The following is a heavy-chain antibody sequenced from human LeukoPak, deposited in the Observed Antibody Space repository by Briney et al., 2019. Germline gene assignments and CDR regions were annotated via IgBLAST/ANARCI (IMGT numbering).Heavy chain of an antibody. Sequence: PGRSLRLSCAASGFTFSSYAMHWVRQAPGKGLGWVAVISYDGSNKYYADSVKGRFTISRDNSKNTLYLQMNSLRAEDTAVYYCARDRVGYCSSTGCYGFDYWGQGTLVTVSS. CDR2: ISYDGSNK. V-gene: IGHV3-30*01. CDR1: GFTFSSYA. J-gene: IGHJ4*02. D-gene: IGHD2-2*01. CDR3: ARDRVGYCSSTGCYGFDY.